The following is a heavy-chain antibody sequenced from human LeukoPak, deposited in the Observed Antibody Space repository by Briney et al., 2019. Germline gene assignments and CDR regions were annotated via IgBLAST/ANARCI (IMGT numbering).Heavy chain of an antibody. J-gene: IGHJ3*02. V-gene: IGHV4-59*12. D-gene: IGHD3-22*01. CDR3: ARDSAIYDSSGYYYSDAFDI. CDR1: GGSISSYY. Sequence: SETLSLTCTVSGGSISSYYWSWIRQPPGKGLEWIGYIYYSGSTNYNPSLKSRVTISVDTSNKQFSLKLSSVTAADTAVYYCARDSAIYDSSGYYYSDAFDIWGQGIMVTVSS. CDR2: IYYSGST.